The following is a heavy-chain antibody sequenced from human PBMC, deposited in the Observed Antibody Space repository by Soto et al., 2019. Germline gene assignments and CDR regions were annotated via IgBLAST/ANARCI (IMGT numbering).Heavy chain of an antibody. J-gene: IGHJ4*02. CDR1: GFTFSKYA. CDR3: ARTGYDRSGYFVEYYFDY. CDR2: ISNDGSNP. Sequence: PGGSLRLSCAASGFTFSKYAMHWVRQARGTGLEWVAVISNDGSNPYYADSVKGRFTISRDNSKNTLYLQMNSLREGDTAVYYCARTGYDRSGYFVEYYFDYWGQGTLVTVSS. D-gene: IGHD3-22*01. V-gene: IGHV3-30-3*01.